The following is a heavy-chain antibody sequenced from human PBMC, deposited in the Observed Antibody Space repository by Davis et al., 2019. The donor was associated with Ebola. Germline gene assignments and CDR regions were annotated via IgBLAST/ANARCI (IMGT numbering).Heavy chain of an antibody. J-gene: IGHJ6*03. CDR3: ARERYYDSSGFLYYYYMDV. V-gene: IGHV4-61*08. CDR2: IYYSGST. CDR1: GFSLSTSGVG. Sequence: SGPTLVTPTQTLTLTCTFSGFSLSTSGVGVGWIRQPPGKGLEWIGYIYYSGSTNYNPSLKSRVTISVDTSKNQFSLKLSSVTAADTAVYYCARERYYDSSGFLYYYYMDVWGKGTTVTVSS. D-gene: IGHD3-22*01.